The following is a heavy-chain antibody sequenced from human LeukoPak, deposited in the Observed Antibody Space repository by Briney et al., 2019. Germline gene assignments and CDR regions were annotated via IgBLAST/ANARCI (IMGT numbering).Heavy chain of an antibody. CDR2: IYHSGST. CDR1: GYSISSGYY. V-gene: IGHV4-38-2*02. J-gene: IGHJ6*04. CDR3: ARDLAYYYGSGRYYSYYYYGMDV. D-gene: IGHD3-10*01. Sequence: SETLSLTCAVSGYSISSGYYWGWIRQPPGKGLEWIGSIYHSGSTYYNPSLKSRVTISVDTSKNQFSLKLSSVTAADTAVYYCARDLAYYYGSGRYYSYYYYGMDVWGKGTTVTVSS.